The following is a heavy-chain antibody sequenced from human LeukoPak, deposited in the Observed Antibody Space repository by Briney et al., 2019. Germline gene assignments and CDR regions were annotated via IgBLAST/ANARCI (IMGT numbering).Heavy chain of an antibody. Sequence: SETLSLTCTVSYGSISDISYYWGWIRQPPGKGLEWIGSIYYSGRTYYNSSLKSRVTISVDTSKNQFSLKVTSVTAADTAVYYCARSLGQLPTRYNWFDPWGQGTLVTVSS. CDR2: IYYSGRT. CDR3: ARSLGQLPTRYNWFDP. CDR1: YGSISDISYY. V-gene: IGHV4-39*07. J-gene: IGHJ5*02. D-gene: IGHD2-2*01.